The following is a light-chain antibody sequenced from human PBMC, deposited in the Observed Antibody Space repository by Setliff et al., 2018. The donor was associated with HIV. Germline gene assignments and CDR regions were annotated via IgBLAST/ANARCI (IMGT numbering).Light chain of an antibody. Sequence: QSVLTQPPSASGSPGQSVTISCTGTSSDVGGYNYVSWYQQHPGKAPKLMIYAVSKRPSGVPDRFSGSKSGDTASLTVSGLQAEDEADYYCSSYAGSNNLVVGGGTK. J-gene: IGLJ2*01. CDR2: AVS. CDR3: SSYAGSNNLV. V-gene: IGLV2-8*01. CDR1: SSDVGGYNY.